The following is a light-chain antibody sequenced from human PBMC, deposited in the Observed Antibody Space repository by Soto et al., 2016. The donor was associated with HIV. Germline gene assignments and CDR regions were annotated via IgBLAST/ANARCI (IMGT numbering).Light chain of an antibody. Sequence: DIQMTQSPSTLSASVGDRVTITCRASQSISSWLAWYQQKPGKAPKVLIYKASSLESGVPSRFSGSGSGTEFTLTISSLQPDDFATYYCQQYNPYLWTFGQGTKVDIK. J-gene: IGKJ1*01. CDR3: QQYNPYLWT. CDR2: KAS. CDR1: QSISSW. V-gene: IGKV1-5*03.